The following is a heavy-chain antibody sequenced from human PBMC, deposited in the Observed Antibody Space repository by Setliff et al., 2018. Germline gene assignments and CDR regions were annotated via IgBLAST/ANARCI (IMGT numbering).Heavy chain of an antibody. J-gene: IGHJ6*03. CDR2: IYYSGST. V-gene: IGHV4-39*01. Sequence: SETLSLTCTVSGGSISSSSYYWGWIRQPPGEGLEWIGSIYYSGSTYYTPSLKSRVTISVDTSRNQFSLKLSSVTAADTAVYYCARLGGSSTSGGFYYFYYCMDVWGKGTTVTVSS. D-gene: IGHD2-2*01. CDR1: GGSISSSSYY. CDR3: ARLGGSSTSGGFYYFYYCMDV.